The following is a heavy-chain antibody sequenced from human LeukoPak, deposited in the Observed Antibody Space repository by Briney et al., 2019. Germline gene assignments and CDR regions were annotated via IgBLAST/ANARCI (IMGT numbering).Heavy chain of an antibody. CDR2: IYYSGST. CDR1: GXSISSYY. CDR3: ARDRYPSMDV. V-gene: IGHV4-59*01. J-gene: IGHJ6*02. D-gene: IGHD2-2*02. Sequence: PSETLSLTCTVSGXSISSYYWSWIRQPPGKGLEWIGYIYYSGSTNYNPSLKSRVTISVDTSKNQFSLKLSSVTAADTAVYYCARDRYPSMDVWGQGITVTVSS.